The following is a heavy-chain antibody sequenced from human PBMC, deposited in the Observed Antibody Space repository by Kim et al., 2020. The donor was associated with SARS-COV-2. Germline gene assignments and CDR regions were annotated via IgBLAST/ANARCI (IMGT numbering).Heavy chain of an antibody. Sequence: GGSLRLSCAASGFTFSSYWMSWVRQAPGKGLEWVANIKQDGSEKYYVDSVKGRFTISRDNAKNSLYLQMNSLRAEDTAVYYCAREIAAVQRGFEYWGQGTLVTVSS. J-gene: IGHJ4*02. CDR2: IKQDGSEK. D-gene: IGHD6-13*01. CDR1: GFTFSSYW. V-gene: IGHV3-7*03. CDR3: AREIAAVQRGFEY.